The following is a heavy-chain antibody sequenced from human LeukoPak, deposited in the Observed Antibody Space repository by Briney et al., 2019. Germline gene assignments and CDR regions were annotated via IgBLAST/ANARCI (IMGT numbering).Heavy chain of an antibody. CDR2: IYYSGST. V-gene: IGHV4-59*12. CDR1: GCSISSYY. J-gene: IGHJ4*02. D-gene: IGHD5-24*01. CDR3: ARSATGRYFDY. Sequence: PSETLSLTCTVPGCSISSYYWSWIRQPPGKGLEWIGYIYYSGSTNYNPSLKSRVTISVDTSKNQFSLKLSSVTAADTAVYYCARSATGRYFDYWGQGTLVTVSS.